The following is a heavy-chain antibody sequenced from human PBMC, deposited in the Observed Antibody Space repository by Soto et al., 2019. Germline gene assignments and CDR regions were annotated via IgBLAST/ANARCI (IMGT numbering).Heavy chain of an antibody. Sequence: PGGSLRLSCAASGFTFSSYAMSWVRQAPGKGLEWVSAISGSGGSTYYADSVKGRFTFSRDNSKNTLNLQMNSLRAEDTALYYFAKAPPTQYYYYYMDVWGKGTTVTVSS. J-gene: IGHJ6*03. V-gene: IGHV3-23*01. CDR2: ISGSGGST. CDR1: GFTFSSYA. CDR3: AKAPPTQYYYYYMDV.